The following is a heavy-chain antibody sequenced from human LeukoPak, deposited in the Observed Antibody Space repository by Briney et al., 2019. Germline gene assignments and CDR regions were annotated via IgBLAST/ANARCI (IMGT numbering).Heavy chain of an antibody. J-gene: IGHJ6*03. D-gene: IGHD2-2*01. Sequence: ASVKVSCKASGYMFTRYAMNWVRQAPGQGLEWMGWINTNTGNPTYAQGFTGRFVFSLDTSVSTAYLQISSLKAEDTAVYYCARSQYCSSTSCWEVYYYYYMDVWGKGTTVTVSS. V-gene: IGHV7-4-1*02. CDR3: ARSQYCSSTSCWEVYYYYYMDV. CDR2: INTNTGNP. CDR1: GYMFTRYA.